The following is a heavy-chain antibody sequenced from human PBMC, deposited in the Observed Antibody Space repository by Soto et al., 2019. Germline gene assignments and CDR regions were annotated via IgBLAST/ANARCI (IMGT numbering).Heavy chain of an antibody. Sequence: GGSLRLSCAASGFTFSSYGMHWVRQAPGKGLEWVAVIWYDGSNKYYADSVKGRFTISRDNSKNTLYLQMNSLRAEDTAVYYCARELRRTVHQLNYYYYYGMDFWGQGTTVTVSS. CDR3: ARELRRTVHQLNYYYYYGMDF. D-gene: IGHD6-13*01. J-gene: IGHJ6*02. CDR2: IWYDGSNK. V-gene: IGHV3-33*01. CDR1: GFTFSSYG.